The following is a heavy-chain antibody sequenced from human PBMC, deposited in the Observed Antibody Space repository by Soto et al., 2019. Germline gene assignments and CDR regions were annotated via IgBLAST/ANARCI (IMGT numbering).Heavy chain of an antibody. CDR2: ISSNGGST. CDR3: VKGASLAVAGTGDHHYFDY. D-gene: IGHD6-19*01. J-gene: IGHJ4*02. CDR1: GFTFSSYA. Sequence: GGSLRLSCSASGFTFSSYAMHWVRQAPGKGLEYVSAISSNGGSTYYADSVKGRFTISRDNSKNTLYLQMSSLRAEDTAVYYCVKGASLAVAGTGDHHYFDYWGQGTLVTVSS. V-gene: IGHV3-64D*08.